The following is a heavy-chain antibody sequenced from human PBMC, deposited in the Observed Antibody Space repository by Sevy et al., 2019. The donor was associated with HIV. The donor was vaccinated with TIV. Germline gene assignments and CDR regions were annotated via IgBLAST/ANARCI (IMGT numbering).Heavy chain of an antibody. J-gene: IGHJ5*02. V-gene: IGHV3-74*01. Sequence: GGSLRLSCAASGFTFSSYWMHWVRQAPGKGLVWVSRINSDGSSTSYAESVKGRYTISRDNAKNTLYLQMNSLRAEDTAVYYCARGVVVRYFDWGDPNWFDPWGQGTLVTVSS. CDR1: GFTFSSYW. CDR3: ARGVVVRYFDWGDPNWFDP. CDR2: INSDGSST. D-gene: IGHD3-9*01.